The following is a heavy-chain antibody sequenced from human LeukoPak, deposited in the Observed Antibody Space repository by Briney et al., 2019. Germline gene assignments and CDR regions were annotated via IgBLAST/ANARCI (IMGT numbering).Heavy chain of an antibody. CDR2: ISSSGSTI. D-gene: IGHD2-21*02. J-gene: IGHJ4*02. CDR3: ARDPPCGGDCYSAVYLDY. V-gene: IGHV3-11*01. Sequence: GGSLRLSCAASGFTFSDYYMSWIRQAPGKGLEWVSYISSSGSTIYYADSVKGRFTISRDNAKNSLYLQMNSLRAEDTAVYYCARDPPCGGDCYSAVYLDYWGQGTLVTVSS. CDR1: GFTFSDYY.